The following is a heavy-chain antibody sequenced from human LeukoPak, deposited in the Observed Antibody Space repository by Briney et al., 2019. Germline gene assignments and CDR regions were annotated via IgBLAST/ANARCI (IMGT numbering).Heavy chain of an antibody. CDR3: AKDSSASYYGCLDS. CDR2: ISGSCGST. J-gene: IGHJ4*02. CDR1: GFTFSSYA. D-gene: IGHD3-22*01. V-gene: IGHV3-23*01. Sequence: TGGSLGLSCAASGFTFSSYAMSWVRQVPGKGLEWVSAISGSCGSTYYADSVKGRFTISRDNSRNTLYLQMNSLRAEDTAVYYCAKDSSASYYGCLDSWGQGTLVAVSS.